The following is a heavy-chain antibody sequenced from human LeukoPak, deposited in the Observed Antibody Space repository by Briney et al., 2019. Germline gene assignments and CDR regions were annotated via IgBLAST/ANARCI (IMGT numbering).Heavy chain of an antibody. CDR1: GFTFSNYA. CDR2: IWNDGSNK. CDR3: AKDRGSEYYFDN. Sequence: PGKSLRLSCAASGFTFSNYAMHWVRQAPGKGLEWVAVIWNDGSNKYYADSVKGRFTISRDNSKNTLYLQMNSLRAEDTAVYYCAKDRGSEYYFDNWGQGTLVTVSS. V-gene: IGHV3-33*06. D-gene: IGHD6-25*01. J-gene: IGHJ4*02.